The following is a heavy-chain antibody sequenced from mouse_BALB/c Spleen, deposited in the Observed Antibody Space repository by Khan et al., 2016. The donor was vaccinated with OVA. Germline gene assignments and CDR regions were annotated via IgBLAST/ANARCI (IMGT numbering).Heavy chain of an antibody. Sequence: QIQLVQSGPDLKKPGETVKISCKASGYTFTNYGMNWVKQAPGKGLKWMGWINTNTGEPTYSEEFKGRFAFSLETSATTAYLQINNLTYEETAKYFGARGNCYGGNSGFAYWGQGTLVTVAA. V-gene: IGHV9-3*02. CDR2: INTNTGEP. CDR3: ARGNCYGGNSGFAY. CDR1: GYTFTNYG. D-gene: IGHD1-1*01. J-gene: IGHJ3*01.